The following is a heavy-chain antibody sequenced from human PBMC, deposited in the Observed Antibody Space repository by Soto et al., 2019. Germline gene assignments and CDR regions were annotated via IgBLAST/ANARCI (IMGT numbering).Heavy chain of an antibody. V-gene: IGHV3-30*18. CDR2: ISYDGSNK. D-gene: IGHD2-15*01. Sequence: GGSLRLSCAASGFTFSSYGMHWVRQAPGKGLEWVAVISYDGSNKYYADSVKGQFTISRDNSKNTLYLQMNSLRAEDTAVYYCAKDPSSVVTGDYWGQGTLVTVSS. CDR3: AKDPSSVVTGDY. J-gene: IGHJ4*02. CDR1: GFTFSSYG.